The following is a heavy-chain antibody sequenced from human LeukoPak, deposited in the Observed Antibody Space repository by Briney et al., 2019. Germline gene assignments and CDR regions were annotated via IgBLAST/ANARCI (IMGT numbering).Heavy chain of an antibody. Sequence: SETLSLTCTVSGGPISSYYWSWIRQPPGKGLEWIGYIYYSGSTNYNPSLKSRVTISVDTSKNQFSLKLSSVTAADTAVYYCARHLRGSAGTWVLLFDPWGQGTLVTVSS. CDR3: ARHLRGSAGTWVLLFDP. V-gene: IGHV4-59*08. CDR1: GGPISSYY. D-gene: IGHD6-13*01. J-gene: IGHJ5*02. CDR2: IYYSGST.